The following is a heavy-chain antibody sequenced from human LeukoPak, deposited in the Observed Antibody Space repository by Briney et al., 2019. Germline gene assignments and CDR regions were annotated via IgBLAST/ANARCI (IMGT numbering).Heavy chain of an antibody. CDR1: GGSFSGYF. Sequence: PSETLSLTCAVYGGSFSGYFWNWIRQPPGKGLEWIGEINHSVITNYNPSLKSRVTISVDKSKNQFSLKLSSVTAADTAVYYCARVSAGPYRGYSRHYYMDVWGKGTTVTVSS. J-gene: IGHJ6*03. D-gene: IGHD4-23*01. CDR2: INHSVIT. CDR3: ARVSAGPYRGYSRHYYMDV. V-gene: IGHV4-34*01.